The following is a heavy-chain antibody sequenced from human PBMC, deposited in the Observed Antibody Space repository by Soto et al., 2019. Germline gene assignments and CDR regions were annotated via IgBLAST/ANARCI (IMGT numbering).Heavy chain of an antibody. D-gene: IGHD2-21*02. CDR2: ISSTSAYT. Sequence: GGSLRLSCAASGFTFSSYTMNWVRRAPGKGLEWVSSISSTSAYTYYADSVKGRFTISRDNARNSMFLQMNSLRADDTAMYYCASEPTIVTAFSWFDPWGQGTLVTVYS. CDR1: GFTFSSYT. CDR3: ASEPTIVTAFSWFDP. V-gene: IGHV3-21*03. J-gene: IGHJ5*02.